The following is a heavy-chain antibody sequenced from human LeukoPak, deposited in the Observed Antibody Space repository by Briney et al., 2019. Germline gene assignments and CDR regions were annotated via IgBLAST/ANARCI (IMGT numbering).Heavy chain of an antibody. CDR3: ARERLFRVPAAIKNAFDI. V-gene: IGHV3-30-3*01. CDR2: ISYDGSNK. Sequence: PGRSLRLSCAASGFTFSSYAMHWVRQAPGKGLEWVAVISYDGSNKYYADSVKGRFTISRDNSKNTLYLQMNSLRAEDTAVYYCARERLFRVPAAIKNAFDIWGQGTMVTVSS. J-gene: IGHJ3*02. D-gene: IGHD2-2*01. CDR1: GFTFSSYA.